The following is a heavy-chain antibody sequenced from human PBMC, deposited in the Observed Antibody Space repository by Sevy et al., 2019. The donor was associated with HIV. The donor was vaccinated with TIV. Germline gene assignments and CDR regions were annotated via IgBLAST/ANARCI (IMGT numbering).Heavy chain of an antibody. Sequence: GGSLRLSCAASGFTFSSFGMHWVRQAPGKGLEWVSFISYDGSNKKYADSVKGGLTVSREKSKNTLYLQMNCLRAEDTALSYCAKDLDYFASSAGPSSLIYNYYYGLEDWGPGTTVTVSS. D-gene: IGHD3-22*01. CDR2: ISYDGSNK. V-gene: IGHV3-30*18. CDR3: AKDLDYFASSAGPSSLIYNYYYGLED. J-gene: IGHJ6*02. CDR1: GFTFSSFG.